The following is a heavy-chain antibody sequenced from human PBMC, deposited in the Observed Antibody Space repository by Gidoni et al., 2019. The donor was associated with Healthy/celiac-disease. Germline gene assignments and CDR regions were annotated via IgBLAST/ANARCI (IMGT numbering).Heavy chain of an antibody. CDR1: GGSISRGGYY. V-gene: IGHV4-31*03. Sequence: QVQLQESGPGLVKPSQTLSLTCTVSGGSISRGGYYWSWIRQPPGKGLEWIGYIYYSGSTYYNPSLKSRVTISVDTSKNQFSLKLSSVTAADTAVYYCARLGGYYYDSSGYYYVDYWGQGTLVTVSS. J-gene: IGHJ4*02. CDR3: ARLGGYYYDSSGYYYVDY. D-gene: IGHD3-22*01. CDR2: IYYSGST.